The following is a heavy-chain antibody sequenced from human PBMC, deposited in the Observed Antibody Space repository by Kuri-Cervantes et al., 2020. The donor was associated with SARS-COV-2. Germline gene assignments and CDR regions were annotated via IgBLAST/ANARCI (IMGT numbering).Heavy chain of an antibody. J-gene: IGHJ4*02. D-gene: IGHD4-17*01. CDR3: AKLGSRRHYED. Sequence: GGSLRLSFATSGFTFSSFPMSWVRQAPGKGLEWVSAISSSGGSTYYADSVKGRFTISRDNSKNTLYLQMNSLRAEDTAVYYCAKLGSRRHYEDWGQGTLVTVSS. V-gene: IGHV3-23*01. CDR1: GFTFSSFP. CDR2: ISSSGGST.